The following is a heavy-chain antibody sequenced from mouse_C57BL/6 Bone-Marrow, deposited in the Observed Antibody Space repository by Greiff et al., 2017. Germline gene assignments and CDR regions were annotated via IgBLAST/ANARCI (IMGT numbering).Heavy chain of an antibody. CDR2: IYPGDGDT. Sequence: VQLQQSGPALVQPGASVKISCKASGYAFSSSWMNWVKQRPGKGLEWIGRIYPGDGDTNYNGKFKGKATLTADKSSSTAYMQLSSLTSEDSAVYSLARCDEYDDGYDSAMDYGGQGTLVTVSA. CDR1: GYAFSSSW. V-gene: IGHV1-82*01. D-gene: IGHD2-4*01. CDR3: ARCDEYDDGYDSAMDY. J-gene: IGHJ4*01.